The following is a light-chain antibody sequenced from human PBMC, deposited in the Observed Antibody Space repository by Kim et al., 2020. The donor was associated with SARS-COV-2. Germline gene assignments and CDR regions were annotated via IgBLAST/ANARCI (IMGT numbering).Light chain of an antibody. V-gene: IGLV10-54*01. CDR3: SAWDSSLSVWV. J-gene: IGLJ3*02. Sequence: SQTATLPCTGNSNNVGNEGVAWLQQHQGHPPKLLSYRNNNRPSGISERLSASRSGNTASLTITGLQPEDEADYYCSAWDSSLSVWVFGGGTKVTVL. CDR2: RNN. CDR1: SNNVGNEG.